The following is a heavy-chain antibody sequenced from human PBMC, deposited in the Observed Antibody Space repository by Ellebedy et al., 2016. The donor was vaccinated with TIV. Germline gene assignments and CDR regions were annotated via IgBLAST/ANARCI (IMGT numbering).Heavy chain of an antibody. J-gene: IGHJ3*02. CDR2: ISGSGGST. D-gene: IGHD3-3*01. CDR3: AKDLDDFWSGYPDAFDI. V-gene: IGHV3-23*01. Sequence: GESLKISXAASGFTFSSYAMSWVRQAPGKGLEWVSAISGSGGSTYYADSVKGRFTISRDNSKNTLYLQMNSLRAEDTAVYYCAKDLDDFWSGYPDAFDIWGQGTMVTVSS. CDR1: GFTFSSYA.